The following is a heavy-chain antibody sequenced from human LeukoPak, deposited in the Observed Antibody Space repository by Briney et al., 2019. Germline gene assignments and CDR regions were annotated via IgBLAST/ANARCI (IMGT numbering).Heavy chain of an antibody. V-gene: IGHV4-34*01. CDR3: ASLRERSYYARGFDY. CDR1: GGSFSGYY. J-gene: IGHJ4*02. CDR2: INHSGST. D-gene: IGHD1-26*01. Sequence: SETLSLTCAVYGGSFSGYYWSWIRQPPGKGLEWIGEINHSGSTNYNPSLKSRVTISVDTSKNQFSLKLSSVTAADTAVYYCASLRERSYYARGFDYWGQGTLVTVSS.